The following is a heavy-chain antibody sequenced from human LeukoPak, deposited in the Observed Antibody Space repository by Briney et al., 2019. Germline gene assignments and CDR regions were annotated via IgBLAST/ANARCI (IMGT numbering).Heavy chain of an antibody. V-gene: IGHV3-30*02. D-gene: IGHD4-11*01. CDR1: GFTFSSDG. CDR2: IRDDGSNK. J-gene: IGHJ4*02. Sequence: PGGSLRLSCAASGFTFSSDGMHWVRQAPGKGLEWVAFIRDDGSNKYYADSVEGRLTISRDNSKNTLYLQMNSLRAEDTAVYYCAKDDSNYVLDYWGQGTLVTVSS. CDR3: AKDDSNYVLDY.